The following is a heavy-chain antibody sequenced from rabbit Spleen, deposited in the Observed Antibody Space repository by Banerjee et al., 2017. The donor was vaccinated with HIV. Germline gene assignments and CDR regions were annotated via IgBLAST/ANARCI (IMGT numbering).Heavy chain of an antibody. CDR1: GFSLSSGYY. V-gene: IGHV1S40*01. J-gene: IGHJ4*01. CDR2: IATGSGST. D-gene: IGHD1-1*01. CDR3: ARHENGGGGYYFNL. Sequence: QSLEESGGDLVKPGGSLALTCKASGFSLSSGYYMCWVRQAPGKGLEWIGCIATGSGSTYYASWAKGRFTISKTSSTTVTLQMTSLTAADTATYFCARHENGGGGYYFNLWGPGTLVTVS.